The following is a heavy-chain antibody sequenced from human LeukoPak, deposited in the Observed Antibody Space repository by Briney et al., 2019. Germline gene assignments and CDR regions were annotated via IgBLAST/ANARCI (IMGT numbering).Heavy chain of an antibody. CDR3: ARAWDCSSTTCYVYFDY. V-gene: IGHV1-18*01. D-gene: IGHD2-2*01. CDR1: GYIFTTYG. J-gene: IGHJ4*02. Sequence: ASVKVSCKTSGYIFTTYGISWVRQAPGQGLERMGWISSYIGNTNYAQKLQGRVTMTTDTSTSTAYMELRSLTSDDTAVYYCARAWDCSSTTCYVYFDYWGQGSLVTVSS. CDR2: ISSYIGNT.